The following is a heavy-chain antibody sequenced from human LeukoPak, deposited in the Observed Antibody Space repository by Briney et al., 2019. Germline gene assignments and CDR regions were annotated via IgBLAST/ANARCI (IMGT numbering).Heavy chain of an antibody. D-gene: IGHD6-19*01. CDR3: ARVLGGWYSVI. V-gene: IGHV3-48*03. CDR1: GFTFSRYA. Sequence: VQPGGSLRLSCSASGFTFSRYAMHWVRQAPGKGLEWVASITTGGTNKYYADSVMGRFTISRDNAENSLYLQMNSLRAEDTAVYYCARVLGGWYSVIWGQGTLVTVSS. CDR2: ITTGGTNK. J-gene: IGHJ4*02.